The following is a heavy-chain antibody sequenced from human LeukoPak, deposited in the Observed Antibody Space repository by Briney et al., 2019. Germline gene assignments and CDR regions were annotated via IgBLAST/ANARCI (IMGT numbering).Heavy chain of an antibody. J-gene: IGHJ2*01. CDR3: ARGVATAYWYFDL. V-gene: IGHV4-4*07. CDR2: IYDNENT. CDR1: GGSISRYY. D-gene: IGHD2-21*02. Sequence: PSETLSLTCTVSGGSISRYYWSWIRQPAGKGLEWIGRIYDNENTNYNPSLKSRVTMSVDTSKNQFSLKLDSVTAADTAMYYCARGVATAYWYFDLWGRGALVTVSS.